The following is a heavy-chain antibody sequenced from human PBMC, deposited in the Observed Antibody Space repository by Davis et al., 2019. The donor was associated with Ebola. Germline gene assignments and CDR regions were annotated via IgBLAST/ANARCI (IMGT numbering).Heavy chain of an antibody. J-gene: IGHJ4*02. CDR1: EFTFSNYA. CDR3: AKKEVYYDILTGYYDPSYFDY. Sequence: GGSLRLSCAASEFTFSNYAMSWARQAPGKGLEWVSGISDNGHSTYYADSVKGRFTISRDNSRNTLYLEMSSLRAEDTAVYYCAKKEVYYDILTGYYDPSYFDYWGQGTLVTVSS. CDR2: ISDNGHST. D-gene: IGHD3-9*01. V-gene: IGHV3-23*01.